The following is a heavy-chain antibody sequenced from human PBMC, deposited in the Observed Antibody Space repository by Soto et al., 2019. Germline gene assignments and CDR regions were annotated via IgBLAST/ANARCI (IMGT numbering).Heavy chain of an antibody. D-gene: IGHD3-22*01. CDR3: ARDTRYYDSRTPWWWFDP. V-gene: IGHV4-59*01. Sequence: SETLSLTCTVSGGSISSYYWSWIRQPPGKGLEWIGYIYYSGSTNYNPSLKSRVTISVDTSKNQFSLKLSSVTAADTAVYYCARDTRYYDSRTPWWWFDPWGQGTLVTVSS. CDR2: IYYSGST. CDR1: GGSISSYY. J-gene: IGHJ5*02.